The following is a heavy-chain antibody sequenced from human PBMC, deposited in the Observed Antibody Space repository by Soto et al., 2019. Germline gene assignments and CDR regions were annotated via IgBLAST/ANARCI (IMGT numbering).Heavy chain of an antibody. V-gene: IGHV3-30*03. CDR2: ISYDGSNK. Sequence: GGSLRLSCAASGFTFSSYGMHWVRQAPGKGLEWVAVISYDGSNKYYADSVKGRFTISRDNSKNTLYLQMNSLRAEDTAVYYCTRQQYYYGSSYGMDVWGQGTTVTVSS. CDR1: GFTFSSYG. CDR3: TRQQYYYGSSYGMDV. D-gene: IGHD3-10*01. J-gene: IGHJ6*02.